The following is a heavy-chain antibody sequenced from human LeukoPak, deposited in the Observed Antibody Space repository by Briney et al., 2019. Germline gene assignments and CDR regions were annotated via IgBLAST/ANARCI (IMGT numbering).Heavy chain of an antibody. CDR1: GFTFSSYA. Sequence: GGSLRLSCAASGFTFSSYAMRWVRQAPGKGLEWVSAISGSGGSTYYADSVKGRFTISRDNSKNTLYLQMNSLRDEDTAVYYCAKWGTLEPNGPFDYWGQGTLVTVSS. J-gene: IGHJ4*02. CDR3: AKWGTLEPNGPFDY. V-gene: IGHV3-23*01. CDR2: ISGSGGST. D-gene: IGHD1-1*01.